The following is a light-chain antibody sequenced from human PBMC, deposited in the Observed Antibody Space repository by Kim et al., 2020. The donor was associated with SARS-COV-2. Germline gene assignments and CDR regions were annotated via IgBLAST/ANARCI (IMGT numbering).Light chain of an antibody. J-gene: IGKJ4*01. Sequence: PAEGATPSCRASPNIGINLALYQQTRGQAPAPLIYDAAIRATGIPDQFSGSGSGTDFTLTISSLDPEDFAFYVCQRQSKLPSALSFGGGTKVDIK. CDR3: QRQSKLPSALS. V-gene: IGKV3-11*01. CDR1: PNIGIN. CDR2: DAA.